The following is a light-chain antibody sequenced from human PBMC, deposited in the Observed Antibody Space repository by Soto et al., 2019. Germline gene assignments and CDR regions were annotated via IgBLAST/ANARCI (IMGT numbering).Light chain of an antibody. J-gene: IGKJ1*01. CDR2: GAS. CDR3: QQYNNWPPKT. Sequence: EIXMTXXXXTLSVSPGERATLSCRASQSVSSNLAWYQQKPGQAPRLLIYGASTRATGIPARFSGSXXXTXXXXTISSLQSEDFAVYYCQQYNNWPPKTFGQGTKVEIK. V-gene: IGKV3-15*01. CDR1: QSVSSN.